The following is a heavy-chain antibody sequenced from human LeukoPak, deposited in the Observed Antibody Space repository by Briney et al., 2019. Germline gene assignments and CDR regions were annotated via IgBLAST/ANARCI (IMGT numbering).Heavy chain of an antibody. CDR3: ARQLYNNSPNWFDP. J-gene: IGHJ5*02. Sequence: PSETLCLTCTVSGGSINSGNYYWSWIRQPAGKGLEWIGRIYSSGSTNYNPSLKSRVTISIDTSKNQFSLKPSSVTAADTAVYFCARQLYNNSPNWFDPWGQGTLVSVSS. CDR2: IYSSGST. V-gene: IGHV4-61*02. CDR1: GGSINSGNYY. D-gene: IGHD6-6*01.